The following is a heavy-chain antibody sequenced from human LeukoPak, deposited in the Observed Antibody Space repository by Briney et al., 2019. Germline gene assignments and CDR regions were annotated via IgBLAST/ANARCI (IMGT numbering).Heavy chain of an antibody. CDR2: ISGSGGIT. V-gene: IGHV3-23*01. CDR1: GFTFSNYA. J-gene: IGHJ4*02. CDR3: AKSLGPVVVTANDD. D-gene: IGHD2-21*02. Sequence: PGGSLRLSCAASGFTFSNYAMSWVRQAPGKGLEWLSAISGSGGITYYADSVKGRFTISRDNSKNTLYLQMNSLRAEDTAAYYCAKSLGPVVVTANDDWGQGTLVTVSP.